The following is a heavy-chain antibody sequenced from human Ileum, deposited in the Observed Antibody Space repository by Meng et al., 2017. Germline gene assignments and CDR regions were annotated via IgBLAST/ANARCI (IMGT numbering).Heavy chain of an antibody. CDR1: GFPINSNY. V-gene: IGHV3-66*02. CDR2: IYNGGRT. Sequence: EGQLVESGGGLVQPGGSLRLSCASFGFPINSNYMSWVRQAPGKGLEWLSVIYNGGRTYYADSVKGRFTISSDNSKNTLWLQMNSLRPEDMAVYYCHCYGYWGQGTLVTVSS. D-gene: IGHD2-21*01. J-gene: IGHJ4*02. CDR3: HCYGY.